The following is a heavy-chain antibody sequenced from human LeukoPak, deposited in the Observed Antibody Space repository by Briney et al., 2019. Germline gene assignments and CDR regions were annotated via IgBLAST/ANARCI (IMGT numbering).Heavy chain of an antibody. CDR2: ISGSGGST. D-gene: IGHD3-9*01. Sequence: GGSLRLSCAASGFTFSSYAMSWVRQAPGKGLEWVSAISGSGGSTYYADSVKGRFTISRDNSKNTLYLQMNSLRAEDTAVYYCAKTDYDILTGYYLDYWGQGTLVTVPS. CDR3: AKTDYDILTGYYLDY. V-gene: IGHV3-23*01. CDR1: GFTFSSYA. J-gene: IGHJ4*02.